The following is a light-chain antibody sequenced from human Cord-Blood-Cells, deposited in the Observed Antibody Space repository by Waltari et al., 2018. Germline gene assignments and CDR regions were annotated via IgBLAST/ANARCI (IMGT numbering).Light chain of an antibody. J-gene: IGKJ4*01. CDR2: GAS. Sequence: EIVMTQSPATLSVSTGESAPLSCRASQRVSSNLARDQQKPGQAPRLLIYGASTRATGIPVRFSGSGSGTEFTLTISSLQSEDFAVYYCQQYNNWPPLTFGGGTKVEIK. CDR3: QQYNNWPPLT. V-gene: IGKV3-15*01. CDR1: QRVSSN.